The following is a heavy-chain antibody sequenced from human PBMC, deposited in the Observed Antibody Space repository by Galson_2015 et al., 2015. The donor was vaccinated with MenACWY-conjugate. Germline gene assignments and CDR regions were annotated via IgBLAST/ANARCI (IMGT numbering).Heavy chain of an antibody. D-gene: IGHD5-18*01. CDR2: IYSSGST. V-gene: IGHV4-59*08. J-gene: IGHJ4*02. CDR3: ARMPYGYGYYYFDH. CDR1: YGSISSFY. Sequence: ETLSLTCNVSYGSISSFYWTWIRQPPGKGLEWIGYIYSSGSTKYNPSLKSRVSMSVDTSKNQVFLKLTSVTAADTAVYYCARMPYGYGYYYFDHWGQGTPVTVSS.